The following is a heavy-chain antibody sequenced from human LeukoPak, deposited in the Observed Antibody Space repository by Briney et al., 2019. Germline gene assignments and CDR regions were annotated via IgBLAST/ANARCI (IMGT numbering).Heavy chain of an antibody. CDR1: GRSFSGYY. CDR2: INHSGST. J-gene: IGHJ6*04. CDR3: ARAKRSYYYYGMDV. Sequence: PSETLSLTCAVYGRSFSGYYWSWIRQPPGKGLEWIGEINHSGSTNYNPSLKSRVTISVDTSKNQFSLKLSSVTAADTAVYYCARAKRSYYYYGMDVWGKGTTVTVSS. D-gene: IGHD4/OR15-4a*01. V-gene: IGHV4-34*01.